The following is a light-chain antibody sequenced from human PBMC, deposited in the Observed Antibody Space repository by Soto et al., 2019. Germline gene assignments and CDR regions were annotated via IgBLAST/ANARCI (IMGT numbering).Light chain of an antibody. CDR1: SSNIGSNY. Sequence: QSVLTQPPSASGTPGQRVTISCSGSSSNIGSNYVYWYQQLPGTAPKLLIYSNNQRPSGVPDRFSVSKSGTSASLAISGLRSEDEADYYCAAWDDSLSGSWVFGGGTKLTVL. J-gene: IGLJ3*02. V-gene: IGLV1-47*02. CDR3: AAWDDSLSGSWV. CDR2: SNN.